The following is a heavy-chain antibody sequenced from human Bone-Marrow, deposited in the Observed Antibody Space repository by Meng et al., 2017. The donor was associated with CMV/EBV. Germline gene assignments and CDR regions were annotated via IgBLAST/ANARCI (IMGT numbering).Heavy chain of an antibody. D-gene: IGHD2-8*01. CDR1: GGPISSSSYY. V-gene: IGHV4-39*01. CDR2: IYYSGST. J-gene: IGHJ5*02. Sequence: AEPLSLTCTVLGGPISSSSYYWGWIRQPPGKGLEWIGIIYYSGSTYYNPSLKSRLTISVDTSKNQFSLKLTSVTAADTAVYYCARHWDIVLMVHAIPFDPWGQGTLVTVSS. CDR3: ARHWDIVLMVHAIPFDP.